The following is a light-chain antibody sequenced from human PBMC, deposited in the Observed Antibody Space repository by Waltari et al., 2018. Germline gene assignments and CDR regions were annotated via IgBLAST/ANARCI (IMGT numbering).Light chain of an antibody. CDR1: SSDIGSYSL. CDR2: EVR. V-gene: IGLV2-23*02. CDR3: CSYAGANLVI. J-gene: IGLJ2*01. Sequence: QSALTQPASVSGSPGQSITISCSGTSSDIGSYSLVSWYQQHPGKAPKLIIHEVRERPSGVSDRVSGSKAANTASLTISGLQTEDEATFYCCSYAGANLVIFGGGTRVTVL.